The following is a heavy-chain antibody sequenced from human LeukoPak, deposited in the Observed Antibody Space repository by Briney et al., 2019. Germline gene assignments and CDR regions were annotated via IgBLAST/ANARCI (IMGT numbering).Heavy chain of an antibody. CDR2: IWYDGSNK. D-gene: IGHD3-16*01. CDR3: ARTLEGPGAFDI. Sequence: QSGRSLRLSCAASGFTFSSYGMHWVRQAPGKGLEWVAVIWYDGSNKYYADSVKGRFTISRDNSKNTLYLQMNSLRAEDTAVYYCARTLEGPGAFDIWGQGTMVTVSS. J-gene: IGHJ3*02. V-gene: IGHV3-33*01. CDR1: GFTFSSYG.